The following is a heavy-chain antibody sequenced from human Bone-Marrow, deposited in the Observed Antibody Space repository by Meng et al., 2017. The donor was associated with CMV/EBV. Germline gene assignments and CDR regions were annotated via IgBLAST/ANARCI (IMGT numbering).Heavy chain of an antibody. CDR2: INPSGGIT. J-gene: IGHJ6*02. Sequence: ASVKVSCKASGYSFSNFYMHWVRQAPGQGLEWMGVINPSGGITTYAQKFQGRVTITRNTSISTAYMELSSLRSEDTAVYYCARAGPYYYYGMDVWGQGTTVTVSS. CDR1: GYSFSNFY. V-gene: IGHV1-46*01. CDR3: ARAGPYYYYGMDV.